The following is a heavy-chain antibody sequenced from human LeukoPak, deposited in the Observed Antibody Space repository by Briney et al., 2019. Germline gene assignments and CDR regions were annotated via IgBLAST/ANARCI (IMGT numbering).Heavy chain of an antibody. D-gene: IGHD2-8*02. CDR3: AKNRGHCVDGVCHNYYYMDV. CDR2: VSGSAGRT. J-gene: IGHJ6*03. V-gene: IGHV3-23*01. CDR1: GFTFSSYA. Sequence: GGSLRLSCAASGFTFSSYAMTWVRQAPGKGLEWVSTVSGSAGRTDYADSVKGRFTISRDNLKNTLYLQMNGLRAEDAAVYYCAKNRGHCVDGVCHNYYYMDVWGKGTTVTVSS.